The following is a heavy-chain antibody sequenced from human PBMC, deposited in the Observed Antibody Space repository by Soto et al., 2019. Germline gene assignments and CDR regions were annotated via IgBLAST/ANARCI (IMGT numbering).Heavy chain of an antibody. D-gene: IGHD3-10*01. CDR1: VFSLSTSEMA. Sequence: ESGPTLVNPTQTLTLTFTFSVFSLSTSEMAVGWIRQPPGKALEWLALIYWNDDKRYSPSLRSRLTITKDTSNNQVVLTMTNMDPVDTATYYCAHRKVTGVLGTFDYWGQGILVTVSS. CDR2: IYWNDDK. J-gene: IGHJ4*02. CDR3: AHRKVTGVLGTFDY. V-gene: IGHV2-5*01.